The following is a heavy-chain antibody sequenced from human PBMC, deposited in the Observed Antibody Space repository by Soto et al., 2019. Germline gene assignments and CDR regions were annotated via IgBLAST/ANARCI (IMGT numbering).Heavy chain of an antibody. V-gene: IGHV3-9*01. D-gene: IGHD1-1*01. CDR1: GFTFDDYG. CDR2: ISWNSGSI. Sequence: DVQLVESGGGLVKPGRSVRLSCAASGFTFDDYGMHWVRQAPGKGLEWVSGISWNSGSIGYADSVKGRFIISRDNAKNSLYLQMNNLRPEDTAFYFCAKVSTTHTFGPLDPWGQGTLVTVSS. J-gene: IGHJ5*02. CDR3: AKVSTTHTFGPLDP.